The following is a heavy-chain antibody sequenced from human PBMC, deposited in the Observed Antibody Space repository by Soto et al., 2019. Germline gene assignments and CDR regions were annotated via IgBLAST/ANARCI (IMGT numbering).Heavy chain of an antibody. J-gene: IGHJ6*02. V-gene: IGHV3-53*01. CDR2: IYSGGST. CDR1: GFTVSSNY. CDR3: ARIDGIAAVGGGYYYYGMDV. D-gene: IGHD6-13*01. Sequence: GGSLRLSCAASGFTVSSNYMSWVRQAPGKGLEWVSVIYSGGSTYYADSVKGRFTISRDNSKNTLYLQMNSLRAEDTAVYYCARIDGIAAVGGGYYYYGMDVWGQGTTVTVSS.